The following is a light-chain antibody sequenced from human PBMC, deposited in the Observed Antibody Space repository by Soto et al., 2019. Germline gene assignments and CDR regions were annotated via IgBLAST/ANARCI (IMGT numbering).Light chain of an antibody. CDR1: SSNIGSNY. J-gene: IGLJ3*02. Sequence: QSVLTQPPSVSAAPGQKVTISCSGSSSNIGSNYVSWYQQLPGAAPKLLIYDNSQRPSGIPDRFSGSKPGTSATLGITGLQTGDEADYYCATWDSSRLVFGGGTKVTVL. V-gene: IGLV1-51*01. CDR3: ATWDSSRLV. CDR2: DNS.